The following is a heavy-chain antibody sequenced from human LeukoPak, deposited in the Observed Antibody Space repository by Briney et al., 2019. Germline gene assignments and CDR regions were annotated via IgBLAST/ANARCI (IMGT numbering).Heavy chain of an antibody. Sequence: GGSLRLSCAASGFTFSSYGMSWVRQAPGKGLEWVSAMSGGGGSTFYADSVKGRFTISRDDSKSIAYLQMNSLKTEDTAVYYCTSKRFLEWLFDYWGQGTLVTVSS. V-gene: IGHV3-23*01. D-gene: IGHD3-3*01. CDR2: MSGGGGST. J-gene: IGHJ4*02. CDR1: GFTFSSYG. CDR3: TSKRFLEWLFDY.